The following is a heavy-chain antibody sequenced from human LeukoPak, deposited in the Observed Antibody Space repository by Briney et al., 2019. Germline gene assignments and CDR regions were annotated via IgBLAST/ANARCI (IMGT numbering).Heavy chain of an antibody. V-gene: IGHV1-2*02. CDR1: GYTLTSYY. CDR2: INPNTGDT. D-gene: IGHD3-22*01. Sequence: GASVKVSCKASGYTLTSYYMHWVRQAPGQGLEWMGWINPNTGDTSFAQKFQGRVTLTRDTSISTAYMELSSLKSDDTAVYYCARLFNYYDNSGYYQYYFVYWGQGTLVTVSS. CDR3: ARLFNYYDNSGYYQYYFVY. J-gene: IGHJ4*02.